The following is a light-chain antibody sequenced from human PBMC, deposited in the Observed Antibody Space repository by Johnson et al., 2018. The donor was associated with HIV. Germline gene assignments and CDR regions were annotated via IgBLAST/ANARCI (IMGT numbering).Light chain of an antibody. CDR2: ENN. V-gene: IGLV1-51*02. CDR3: GTWDSSLGV. Sequence: QAVLTQPPSVSAAPGQKVTISCSGSSSNIGNNYVSWYQQLPGTAPKLLIYENNKRPSGIPDRFSGSKSGTSATLGITGLQTGDEADYYFGTWDSSLGVFGTGTKVTVL. CDR1: SSNIGNNY. J-gene: IGLJ1*01.